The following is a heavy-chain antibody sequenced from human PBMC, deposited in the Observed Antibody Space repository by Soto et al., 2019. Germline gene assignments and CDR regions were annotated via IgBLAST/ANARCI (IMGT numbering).Heavy chain of an antibody. D-gene: IGHD6-13*01. V-gene: IGHV3-33*01. J-gene: IGHJ6*02. CDR3: ARVRQQLVPVYYYGMDV. Sequence: QVQLVESGGGVVQPGRSLRLSCAASGFTFSSYGMHWVRQAPGKGLEWVAVIWYDGSNKYYADSVKGRFTISRDNSKNTLYLQMNSLRDEDTAVYYCARVRQQLVPVYYYGMDVWGQGTTVTVSS. CDR1: GFTFSSYG. CDR2: IWYDGSNK.